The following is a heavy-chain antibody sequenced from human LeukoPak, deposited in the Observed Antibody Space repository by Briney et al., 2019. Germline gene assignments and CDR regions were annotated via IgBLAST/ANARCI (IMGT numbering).Heavy chain of an antibody. CDR2: ISSSGSTI. Sequence: PGGSLGLSCAASGFTFSSYEMNWVRQAPGKGLEWVSYISSSGSTIYYADSVKGRFTISRDNAKNSLYLQMNSLRAEDTAVYYCARYSSGWYEDNWFDPWGQGTLVTVSS. D-gene: IGHD6-19*01. CDR1: GFTFSSYE. V-gene: IGHV3-48*03. J-gene: IGHJ5*02. CDR3: ARYSSGWYEDNWFDP.